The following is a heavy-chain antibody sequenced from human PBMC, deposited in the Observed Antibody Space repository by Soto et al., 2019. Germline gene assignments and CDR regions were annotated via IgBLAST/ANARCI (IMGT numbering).Heavy chain of an antibody. J-gene: IGHJ5*02. D-gene: IGHD3-3*01. CDR1: GSNFAGYW. CDR2: IYPSDSDT. CDR3: ARGGVSTRTFDP. Sequence: SCKGSGSNFAGYWIAWVRQMPGKGLELMGIIYPSDSDTRYRPSFQGQVTISADKSISSAYLQWSSLRTSDTAMYYCARGGVSTRTFDPWRQRTPVTVSS. V-gene: IGHV5-51*01.